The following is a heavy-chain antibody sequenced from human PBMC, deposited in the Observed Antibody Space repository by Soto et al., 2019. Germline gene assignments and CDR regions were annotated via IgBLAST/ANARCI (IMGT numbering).Heavy chain of an antibody. CDR1: GVSISDYY. J-gene: IGHJ6*02. Sequence: QVQLVESGGGLVKPGGSLRLSCAASGVSISDYYMSWIRQAPGKVLEWVSYISSSRSTIYYADSVKGRFTISRDNAKNSLYLQMNSLRAEDTAVYYCAREGGGHAYYYYGMDVWGQGTTVTVSS. D-gene: IGHD3-16*01. CDR3: AREGGGHAYYYYGMDV. V-gene: IGHV3-11*01. CDR2: ISSSRSTI.